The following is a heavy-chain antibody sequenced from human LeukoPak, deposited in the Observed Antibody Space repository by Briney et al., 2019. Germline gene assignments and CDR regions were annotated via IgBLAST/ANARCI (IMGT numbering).Heavy chain of an antibody. CDR3: AKDRKVDYYGSGSYYDFDY. D-gene: IGHD3-10*01. CDR1: GFSVSSNY. J-gene: IGHJ4*02. Sequence: GGSLRLSCAASGFSVSSNYMTWVRQAPGKGLEWVSIIYSDGSAYYADSVKGRFTISRDNSKNTLYFQMNSLRAEDTAVYYCAKDRKVDYYGSGSYYDFDYWGQGTLVTVSS. CDR2: IYSDGSA. V-gene: IGHV3-66*01.